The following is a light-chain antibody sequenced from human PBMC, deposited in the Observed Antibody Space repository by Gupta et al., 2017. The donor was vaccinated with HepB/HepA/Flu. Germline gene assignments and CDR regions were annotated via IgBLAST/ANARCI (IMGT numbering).Light chain of an antibody. Sequence: QSVLTQPPSASGTPGQRGTFSCSGSSSNIGSNAVIWYQQFPGTAPKLLIYSNIQRPSGVPDRFSGSKSGTSASLAISGLQSEDEADYYCAAWDDSLNAWVFGGGTKLTVL. CDR2: SNI. CDR3: AAWDDSLNAWV. CDR1: SSNIGSNA. J-gene: IGLJ3*02. V-gene: IGLV1-44*01.